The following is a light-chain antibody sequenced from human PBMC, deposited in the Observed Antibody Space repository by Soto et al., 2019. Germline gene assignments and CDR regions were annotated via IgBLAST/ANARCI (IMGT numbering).Light chain of an antibody. CDR3: CSYAGSSTAVI. V-gene: IGLV2-23*01. CDR2: EGS. J-gene: IGLJ2*01. Sequence: QSVLTQPASVSGSPGQSITISCTATSSDVGSSNLVSWYQQNPGKAPKLMIYEGSKRPSGVSNRFSGSKSGNTASLTISGLQAEDEADYYCCSYAGSSTAVIFGGGTQLNVL. CDR1: SSDVGSSNL.